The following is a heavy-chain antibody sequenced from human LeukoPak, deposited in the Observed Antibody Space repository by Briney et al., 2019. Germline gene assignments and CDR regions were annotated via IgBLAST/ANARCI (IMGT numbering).Heavy chain of an antibody. Sequence: SETLSLTCTVSGGSIISSNYYWGWIRQPPGKGLEWIGSIYYSGSTYYNPSLKSRVTISVDTSKNQFSLKLGSVTAADTAVYYCARLWRGNYLNFDYWGQGTLVTVSS. CDR3: ARLWRGNYLNFDY. J-gene: IGHJ4*02. CDR2: IYYSGST. D-gene: IGHD1-26*01. CDR1: GGSIISSNYY. V-gene: IGHV4-39*01.